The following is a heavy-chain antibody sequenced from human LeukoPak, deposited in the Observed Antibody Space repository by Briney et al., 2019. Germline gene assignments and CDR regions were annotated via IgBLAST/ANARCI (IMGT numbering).Heavy chain of an antibody. CDR2: TYYRSKLYN. V-gene: IGHV6-1*01. CDR3: ARQLWDNWFDP. J-gene: IGHJ5*02. CDR1: GDSFSSNSAA. D-gene: IGHD5-18*01. Sequence: SQTLSLTCALSGDSFSSNSAAWNWLRQSPSRGLEWLGSTYYRSKLYNDHAVYVKSIITINPDTSKNQFSLHLIAVTPEDTAVYYCARQLWDNWFDPWGQGTLVTVSS.